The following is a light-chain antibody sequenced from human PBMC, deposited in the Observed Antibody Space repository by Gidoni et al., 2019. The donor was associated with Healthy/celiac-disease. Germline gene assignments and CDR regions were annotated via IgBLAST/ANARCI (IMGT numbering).Light chain of an antibody. Sequence: ELVLTQSPATLSLSPGERATLSCRASQSVSSYLAWYQQKPGQAPRLLIYDASNRATGIPARFSGSGSGTDFTLTISSLGPEDFAVYYCQQRSNWPIFTFGPXTKVDIK. J-gene: IGKJ3*01. CDR2: DAS. CDR3: QQRSNWPIFT. CDR1: QSVSSY. V-gene: IGKV3-11*01.